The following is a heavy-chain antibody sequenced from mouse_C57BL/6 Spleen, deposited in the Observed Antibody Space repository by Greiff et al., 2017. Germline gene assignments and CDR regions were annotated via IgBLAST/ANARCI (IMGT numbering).Heavy chain of an antibody. CDR3: ASPITTVVATPCAY. J-gene: IGHJ3*01. CDR1: GFTFSSYA. Sequence: EVKLMESGGGLVKPGGSLKLSCAASGFTFSSYAMSWVRQTPEKRLEWVATISDGGSYTYYPDNVKGRFTISRDNAKNNLYLQMSHLKSEDTAMYYCASPITTVVATPCAYWGQGTLVTGSA. V-gene: IGHV5-4*03. CDR2: ISDGGSYT. D-gene: IGHD1-1*01.